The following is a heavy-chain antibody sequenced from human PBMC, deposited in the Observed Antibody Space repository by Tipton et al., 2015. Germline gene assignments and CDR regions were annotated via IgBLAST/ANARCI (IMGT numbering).Heavy chain of an antibody. CDR2: IVPVLMKT. Sequence: QLVQSGAEMKQPGSSVKVSCKTSGDTLRNCILAWVRQAPGQGLEWMGAIVPVLMKTNYAQKFQGRITITADEDESTTTAYLELSSLRSDDTAVYFCTWLDSIQILPPDIWRGSPVDVWGPGTAVTVSS. D-gene: IGHD3-3*01. J-gene: IGHJ6*02. V-gene: IGHV1-69*01. CDR1: GDTLRNCI. CDR3: TWLDSIQILPPDIWRGSPVDV.